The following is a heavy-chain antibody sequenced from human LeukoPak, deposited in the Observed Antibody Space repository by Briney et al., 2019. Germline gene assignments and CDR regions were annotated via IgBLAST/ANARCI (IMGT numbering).Heavy chain of an antibody. V-gene: IGHV3-30*18. CDR3: AKERKAGSGNIAFDY. CDR2: ISYDGSNK. J-gene: IGHJ4*02. CDR1: GFTFSSYG. Sequence: GGSLRLSCAASGFTFSSYGMHWVRQAPGKGLEWVAVISYDGSNKYYADSVKGRFTVSRDNSKNTLYLQMNSLRAEDTAVYYCAKERKAGSGNIAFDYWGQGTLVTVSS. D-gene: IGHD3-10*01.